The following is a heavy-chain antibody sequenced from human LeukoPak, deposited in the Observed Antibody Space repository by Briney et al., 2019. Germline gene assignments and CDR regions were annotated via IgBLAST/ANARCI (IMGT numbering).Heavy chain of an antibody. Sequence: SETLSLTCAVYGGSFSGYYWSWIRQPPGKGLEWIGEINHSGSTNYNPSLKSRVTTSVDTSKNQFSLKLSSVTAADTAVYYCARNYYDSSGYYSVWGQGTTVTVSS. CDR2: INHSGST. V-gene: IGHV4-34*01. J-gene: IGHJ6*02. CDR3: ARNYYDSSGYYSV. D-gene: IGHD3-22*01. CDR1: GGSFSGYY.